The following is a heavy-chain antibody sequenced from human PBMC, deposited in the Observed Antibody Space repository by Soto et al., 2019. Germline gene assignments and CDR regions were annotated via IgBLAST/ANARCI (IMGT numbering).Heavy chain of an antibody. J-gene: IGHJ3*02. CDR2: IIPIFGIA. CDR1: GGTFSSYA. Sequence: QVQLVQSGAEVKKPGSSVKVSCKASGGTFSSYAISWVRQAPGQGLEWMGGIIPIFGIANYAQKFQGRVTITADESTSTAYMELSRLRSEDTAVYYCARCIVVPAAMLGRVGDAFDIWGQGTMVTVSS. CDR3: ARCIVVPAAMLGRVGDAFDI. D-gene: IGHD2-2*01. V-gene: IGHV1-69*01.